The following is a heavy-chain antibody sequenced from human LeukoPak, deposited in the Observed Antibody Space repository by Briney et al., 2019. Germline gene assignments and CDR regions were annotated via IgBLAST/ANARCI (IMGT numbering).Heavy chain of an antibody. CDR1: GFTFSSAW. J-gene: IGHJ4*02. D-gene: IGHD2-21*01. V-gene: IGHV3-15*01. CDR2: IKSKADGETT. CDR3: AADIPSAVYPIDF. Sequence: PGGSLRLSCTASGFTFSSAWMSWVRQAPGKGLEWVGLIKSKADGETTHYAAPVKDRFTLSRDDSIRTLYLQMNNLKTEDTAVYYCAADIPSAVYPIDFWGQGALVTVST.